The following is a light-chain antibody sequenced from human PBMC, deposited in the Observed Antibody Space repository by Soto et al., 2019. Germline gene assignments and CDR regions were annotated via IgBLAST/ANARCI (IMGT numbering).Light chain of an antibody. CDR1: SSDVGGYNY. CDR3: SSYAGTHVV. V-gene: IGLV2-8*01. CDR2: DVT. J-gene: IGLJ1*01. Sequence: QAVVTQPPSASGSPGQSVAISCTGTSSDVGGYNYVSWYQQYPGKAPKLMIYDVTKRPSGVPDRFSGSKSGNTASLTVSGLQAEDEADYYCSSYAGTHVVFGTGTKVTVL.